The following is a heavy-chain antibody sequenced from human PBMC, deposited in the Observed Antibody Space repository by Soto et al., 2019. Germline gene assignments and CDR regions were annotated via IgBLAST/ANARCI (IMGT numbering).Heavy chain of an antibody. CDR1: GFTFSNAW. J-gene: IGHJ4*02. V-gene: IGHV3-15*01. Sequence: ESGGGLVKPGGSLRLSCAASGFTFSNAWMSWVRLAPGKGLEWVGRIKSKTDGGTTDYAAPVKGRFTISRDDSKNTLYLQMNSLKTEDTAVYYCTTLTYYDYIWGSYRPIDYWGQGTLVTVSS. CDR3: TTLTYYDYIWGSYRPIDY. D-gene: IGHD3-16*02. CDR2: IKSKTDGGTT.